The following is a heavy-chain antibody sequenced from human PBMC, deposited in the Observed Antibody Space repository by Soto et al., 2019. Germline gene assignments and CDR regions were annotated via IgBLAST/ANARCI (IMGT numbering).Heavy chain of an antibody. V-gene: IGHV4-39*01. D-gene: IGHD3-9*01. J-gene: IGHJ5*02. CDR2: IHYRGDT. CDR3: ARLPTGYPNWFDP. Sequence: QVQLQGSGPGLVRPSETLSLTCTVSGASISTNHHNWAWVRQPPGKGLEWMGNIHYRGDTYFNPSLGSRLSMSVDTSKNHFSLKLTSVAAAAPAVYYCARLPTGYPNWFDPWGQGTLVTVSS. CDR1: GASISTNHHN.